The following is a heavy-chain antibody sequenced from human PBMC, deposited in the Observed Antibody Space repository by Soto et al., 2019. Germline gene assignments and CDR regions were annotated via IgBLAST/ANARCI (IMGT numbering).Heavy chain of an antibody. Sequence: VQLLESGGGLVQPGGSLRLSCAASRFTFSGYSMSWVRQAPGKGLEWGSGISGSGGSTYYADSVKGRFTISRKNSESTLFLRMNSLRAEDTALYYGAKSYGDTWKHYYFDYWGQGTLVTVSS. CDR1: RFTFSGYS. CDR2: ISGSGGST. CDR3: AKSYGDTWKHYYFDY. D-gene: IGHD3-3*02. J-gene: IGHJ4*02. V-gene: IGHV3-23*01.